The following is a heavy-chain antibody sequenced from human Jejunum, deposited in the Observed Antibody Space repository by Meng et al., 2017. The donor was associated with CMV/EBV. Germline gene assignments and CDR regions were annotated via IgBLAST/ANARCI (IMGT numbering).Heavy chain of an antibody. J-gene: IGHJ4*02. Sequence: VQLLGAGGGFVRPGVSLRLSCAASGFTFSKYGMSWVRQAPGKGLEWISGRNGDGSSFYYADNVKGRFTVSRDNSKNMVFLQMNSLRAEDTAIYYCAKDRQQLANLDYWGQGTLVTVSS. CDR3: AKDRQQLANLDY. CDR2: RNGDGSSF. V-gene: IGHV3-23*01. CDR1: GFTFSKYG. D-gene: IGHD6-13*01.